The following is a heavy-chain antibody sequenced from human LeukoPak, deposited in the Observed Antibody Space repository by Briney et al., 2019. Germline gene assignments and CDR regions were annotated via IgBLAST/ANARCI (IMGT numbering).Heavy chain of an antibody. CDR1: GFTFSGSA. Sequence: GGSLRLSCAASGFTFSGSAMHWVRQASGKGLGWVGRIRSKANSYATAYAASVKGRFTISRDDSKNTAYLQMNSLKTEDTAVYYCTRVLSDSSSAKFDYWGQGTLVTVSS. CDR3: TRVLSDSSSAKFDY. D-gene: IGHD6-13*01. J-gene: IGHJ4*02. V-gene: IGHV3-73*01. CDR2: IRSKANSYAT.